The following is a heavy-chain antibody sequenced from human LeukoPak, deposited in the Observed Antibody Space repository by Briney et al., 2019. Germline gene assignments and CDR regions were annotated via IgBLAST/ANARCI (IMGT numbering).Heavy chain of an antibody. CDR3: ARDSPESDTAMDISYYYYYYAMDV. V-gene: IGHV6-1*01. D-gene: IGHD5-18*01. Sequence: SQTLSLTCAISGDSVSSNSAAWNWIRQSPSRGLEWLGRTYYRSKWYNDYAVSVKSRITINPDTSKNQFSLQLNSVTPEDTAVYYCARDSPESDTAMDISYYYYYYAMDVWGQGTTVTVSS. CDR1: GDSVSSNSAA. J-gene: IGHJ6*02. CDR2: TYYRSKWYN.